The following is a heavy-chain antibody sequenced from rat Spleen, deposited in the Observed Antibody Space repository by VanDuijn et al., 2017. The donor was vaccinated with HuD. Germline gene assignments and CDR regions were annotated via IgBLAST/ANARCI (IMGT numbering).Heavy chain of an antibody. CDR2: VSYDDSRT. CDR1: GFTFSDHN. V-gene: IGHV5-7*01. Sequence: EVQLVESGGGLVQPGGSLRLSCAASGFTFSDHNMAWVRQAPKKGLQWVATVSYDDSRTYYRDSVKGRFTISRNNAKSTLYLQMDSLRSEDTATYYCARRSYFDYWGQGVMVTVSS. J-gene: IGHJ2*01. CDR3: ARRSYFDY.